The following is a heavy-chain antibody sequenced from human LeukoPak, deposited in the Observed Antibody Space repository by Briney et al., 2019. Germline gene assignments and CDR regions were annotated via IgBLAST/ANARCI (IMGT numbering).Heavy chain of an antibody. D-gene: IGHD1-26*01. CDR1: GYSFTSYW. CDR2: IYPGDSDT. Sequence: GESLKISCKGSGYSFTSYWIGWVRQMPGKGLEWMGIIYPGDSDTRYSPSFQDQVTITADKSISTAYLQWSSLKASDTAMYYCAVDSGSYLGAFDIWGQGTMVTVSS. CDR3: AVDSGSYLGAFDI. J-gene: IGHJ3*02. V-gene: IGHV5-51*01.